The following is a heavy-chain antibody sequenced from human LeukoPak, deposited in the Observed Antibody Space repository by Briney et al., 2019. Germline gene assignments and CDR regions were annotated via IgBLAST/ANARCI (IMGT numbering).Heavy chain of an antibody. CDR1: GFTFSSYA. CDR2: ISGSGGST. J-gene: IGHJ4*02. CDR3: AKGRRRGLLWFGSYYFDY. D-gene: IGHD3-10*01. Sequence: GFLRLSCAASGFTFSSYAMSWVRQAPGKGLEWVSAISGSGGSTYYADSVKGRFTISRDNSKNTLYLQMNSLRAEDTAVYYCAKGRRRGLLWFGSYYFDYWGQGTLVTVSS. V-gene: IGHV3-23*01.